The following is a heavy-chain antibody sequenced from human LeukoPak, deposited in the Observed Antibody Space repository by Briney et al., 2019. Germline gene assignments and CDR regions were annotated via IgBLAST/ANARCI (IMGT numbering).Heavy chain of an antibody. Sequence: GASVKVSCKATGYTFTGYYMHWVREAPGQGLEWMGWINPNSGGTNYAQKFQGRVTMTRDTSISTAYMELSRLRSDDTAVYYCARDVAGVLRFLVGGAGAFDIWGQGTMVTVSS. CDR1: GYTFTGYY. V-gene: IGHV1-2*02. CDR3: ARDVAGVLRFLVGGAGAFDI. CDR2: INPNSGGT. D-gene: IGHD3-3*01. J-gene: IGHJ3*02.